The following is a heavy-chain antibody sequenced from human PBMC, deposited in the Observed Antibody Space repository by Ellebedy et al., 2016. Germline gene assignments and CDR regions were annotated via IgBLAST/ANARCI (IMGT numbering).Heavy chain of an antibody. CDR1: GFSLSTSGVG. CDR2: IYWDDDK. J-gene: IGHJ4*02. CDR3: AHRRVAVAYIDN. Sequence: SGPTLVKPTQTLTLTCTFSGFSLSTSGVGVGWIRQPPGKALEWLALIYWDDDKRYSPALKSRLTITKDTSKNQVVLTMTNMDPVDTATYYCAHRRVAVAYIDNWGQGTLVTVSS. D-gene: IGHD6-19*01. V-gene: IGHV2-5*02.